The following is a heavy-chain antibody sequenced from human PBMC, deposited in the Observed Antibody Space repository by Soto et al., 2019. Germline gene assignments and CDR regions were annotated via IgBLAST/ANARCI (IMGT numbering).Heavy chain of an antibody. D-gene: IGHD2-2*01. CDR3: ARDPLKYCSSTSYLGYYDY. CDR2: IKQDGSEK. Sequence: GGSLRLSCAASGFTFSSYWMSWVRQAPGKGLDWVANIKQDGSEKYYVDSVKGRFTISRDNAKNSLYLQMNSLRAEDTAVYYCARDPLKYCSSTSYLGYYDYWGQGTLVTVSS. J-gene: IGHJ4*02. CDR1: GFTFSSYW. V-gene: IGHV3-7*01.